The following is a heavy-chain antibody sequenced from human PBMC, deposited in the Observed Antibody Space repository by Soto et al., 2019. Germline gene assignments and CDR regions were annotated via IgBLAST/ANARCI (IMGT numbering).Heavy chain of an antibody. CDR2: IYYSGST. J-gene: IGHJ6*02. D-gene: IGHD4-17*01. CDR3: ARDPLTTIYGMDV. V-gene: IGHV4-59*01. CDR1: GGSISSYY. Sequence: WETLSLTCTVSGGSISSYYWSWIRQPPGKGLEWIGDIYYSGSTNYNPSLKSRVTISVDTSKNQFSLKLSSVTAADTAVYYCARDPLTTIYGMDVWGQGTTVTVSS.